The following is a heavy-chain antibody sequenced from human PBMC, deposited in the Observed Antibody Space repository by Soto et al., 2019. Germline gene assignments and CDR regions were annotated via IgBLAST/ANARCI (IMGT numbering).Heavy chain of an antibody. J-gene: IGHJ3*02. CDR3: ARDLYSSSWYVRAFDM. Sequence: QGLEWMGIINPTSSTTSDAQKFQGRVTMTRDMSTSTVYMELSSLRSEDTAVYYCARDLYSSSWYVRAFDMWGQGTMVTVSS. D-gene: IGHD6-13*01. CDR2: INPTSSTT. V-gene: IGHV1-46*03.